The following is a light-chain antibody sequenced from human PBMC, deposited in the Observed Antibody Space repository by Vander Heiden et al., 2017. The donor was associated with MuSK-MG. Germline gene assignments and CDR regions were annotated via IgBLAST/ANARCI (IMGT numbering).Light chain of an antibody. CDR3: LQDDNLPPT. V-gene: IGKV1-33*01. J-gene: IGKJ3*01. CDR2: DAA. Sequence: IQMTQSPSSLSASVGARVTITCQASQDISNYLNWYQQEPGKAPKLLSYDAANSVTAVPSRFSGSGSGTDFTLTISSLQPEDIATYYCLQDDNLPPTCGPGTKLEIK. CDR1: QDISNY.